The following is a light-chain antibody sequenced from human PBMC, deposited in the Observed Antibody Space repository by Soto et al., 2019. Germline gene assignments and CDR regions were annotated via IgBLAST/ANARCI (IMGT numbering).Light chain of an antibody. J-gene: IGLJ1*01. CDR2: EVN. CDR3: SSFAVSNSFV. V-gene: IGLV2-8*01. Sequence: QSVLTQPASVSGAPGQSITISCTGTSSDVGGYNYVSWYQQHPGKAPKLMIYEVNKWPSGVPDRFSGSKSGNTASLTVSGLQAEDEADYYCSSFAVSNSFVFGTGTKVTVL. CDR1: SSDVGGYNY.